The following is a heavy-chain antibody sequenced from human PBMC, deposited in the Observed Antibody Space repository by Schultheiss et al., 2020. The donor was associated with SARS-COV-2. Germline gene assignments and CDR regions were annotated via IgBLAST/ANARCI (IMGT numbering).Heavy chain of an antibody. Sequence: GGSLRLSCAASGFTFSDYYMSWIRQAPGKGLEWVSYISSSSSYTNYADSVEGRFIVSRDNAKNLLYLQMNSLRVEDTAVYYCAGGDSDPWGQGTLVTVSS. V-gene: IGHV3-11*05. CDR2: ISSSSSYT. CDR3: AGGDSDP. CDR1: GFTFSDYY. J-gene: IGHJ5*02. D-gene: IGHD3/OR15-3a*01.